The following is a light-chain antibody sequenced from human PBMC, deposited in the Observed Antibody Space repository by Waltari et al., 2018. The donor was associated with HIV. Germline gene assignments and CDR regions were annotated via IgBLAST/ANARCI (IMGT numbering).Light chain of an antibody. CDR3: TSYTANDTLI. CDR1: NSDFGHYNY. CDR2: EIM. J-gene: IGLJ2*01. Sequence: QSVLTQPASVSGFPGQSITISCTGANSDFGHYNYISWYQCSPGKVPKVVICEIMTRPSGVADRFSGSKSGNTAYLTISRLRAEDEADYYCTSYTANDTLIFGGGTKVTVL. V-gene: IGLV2-14*01.